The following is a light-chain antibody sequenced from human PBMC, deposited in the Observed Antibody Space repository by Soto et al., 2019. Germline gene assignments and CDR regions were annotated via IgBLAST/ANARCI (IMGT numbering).Light chain of an antibody. CDR2: AAS. CDR3: QQTFSNPIT. CDR1: QTVRRY. Sequence: DTHMTQSPSSLSASVGYRFTITCRASQTVRRYLNWYQQKPGKAPTLLIYAASTLESAVPPRFSGAGSETEFTLTINGLQPDDFETYYCQQTFSNPITFGQGTRLEIK. J-gene: IGKJ5*01. V-gene: IGKV1-39*01.